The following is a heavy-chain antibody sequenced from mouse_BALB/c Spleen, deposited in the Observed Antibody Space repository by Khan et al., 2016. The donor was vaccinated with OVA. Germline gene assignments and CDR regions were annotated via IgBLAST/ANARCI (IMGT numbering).Heavy chain of an antibody. CDR3: AREGLQGVAMDY. D-gene: IGHD2-4*01. J-gene: IGHJ4*01. CDR2: IYPGDEST. CDR1: GYTFTSYD. Sequence: QVQLQQSGPELVKPGALVKISCKASGYTFTSYDINWVMQRPGQGLEWIGWIYPGDESTNYNEKFKDKATMTADKSSSTAYMQLSSLTSDNSAGYFCAREGLQGVAMDYWGQGTSVTVSS. V-gene: IGHV1S56*01.